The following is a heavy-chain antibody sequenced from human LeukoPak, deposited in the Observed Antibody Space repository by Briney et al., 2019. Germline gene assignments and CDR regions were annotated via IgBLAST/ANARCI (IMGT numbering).Heavy chain of an antibody. V-gene: IGHV3-30-3*01. J-gene: IGHJ5*02. D-gene: IGHD2-2*03. CDR1: GFTFRNYA. CDR3: ARLDIVLS. CDR2: ISYDGSNK. Sequence: GGSLRLSCAASGFTFRNYAMHWVRQAPGKGLEWVAVISYDGSNKYYADSVKGRFTISRDDSKNTLYLQMNSLTAEDTAMYYCARLDIVLSWGLGALVTVSS.